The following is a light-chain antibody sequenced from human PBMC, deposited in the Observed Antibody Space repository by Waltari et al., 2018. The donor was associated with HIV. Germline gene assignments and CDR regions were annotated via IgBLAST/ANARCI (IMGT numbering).Light chain of an antibody. CDR3: QQFHNWPHT. J-gene: IGKJ4*01. CDR1: QSLSSY. V-gene: IGKV3-15*01. CDR2: GAS. Sequence: EIVLTQSPPTLSVSPGETATLSCRASQSLSSYLAWYQQKPGQAPRLLIYGASTRATGTPVRFSGGGSGTEFSLTISSLRSEDYALYYCQQFHNWPHTFGGGTMVEIK.